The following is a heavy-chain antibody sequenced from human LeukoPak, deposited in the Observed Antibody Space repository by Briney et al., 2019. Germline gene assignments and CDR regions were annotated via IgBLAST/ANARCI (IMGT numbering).Heavy chain of an antibody. CDR2: ISGSGGST. CDR3: AKVSGYGDYGNYFDY. CDR1: GFTFSSYA. J-gene: IGHJ4*02. Sequence: GGSLRLSCAASGFTFSSYAMSWVRQAPGKGLEWVSAISGSGGSTYYADSVKGRFTISRDNSKNTLYLQMNSLRAEDTAVYYCAKVSGYGDYGNYFDYWGQGTLVTVSS. V-gene: IGHV3-23*01. D-gene: IGHD4-17*01.